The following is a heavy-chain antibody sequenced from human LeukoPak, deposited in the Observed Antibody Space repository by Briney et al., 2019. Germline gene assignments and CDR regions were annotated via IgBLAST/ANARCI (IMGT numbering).Heavy chain of an antibody. J-gene: IGHJ3*02. CDR1: GGSISSYY. CDR2: IYTSGST. V-gene: IGHV4-4*07. CDR3: ARDERNWNAGAFDI. D-gene: IGHD1-20*01. Sequence: PSETLSLTCTVSGGSISSYYWSWIRQPAGKGLEWIGRIYTSGSTNYNPSLKSRVTMSVDTSKNQFSLKLSSVTAADTAVYYCARDERNWNAGAFDIWGQGTMVTVSS.